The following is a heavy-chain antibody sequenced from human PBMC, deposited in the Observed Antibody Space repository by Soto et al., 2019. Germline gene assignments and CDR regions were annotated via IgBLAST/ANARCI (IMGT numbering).Heavy chain of an antibody. CDR2: ISAYNGNT. CDR1: GYTFTSYG. J-gene: IGHJ4*02. Sequence: ASVKVSCKASGYTFTSYGISWVRQAPGQGLEWMGWISAYNGNTNYAQKLQGRVTISVDTSKNQLSLKLSSVTAADTAVYYCARHPLSIAAAGLYYFDYWGQGTLVTVSS. CDR3: ARHPLSIAAAGLYYFDY. V-gene: IGHV1-18*01. D-gene: IGHD6-13*01.